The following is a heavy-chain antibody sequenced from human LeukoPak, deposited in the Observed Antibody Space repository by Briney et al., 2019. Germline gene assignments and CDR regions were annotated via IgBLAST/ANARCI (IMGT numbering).Heavy chain of an antibody. J-gene: IGHJ5*02. V-gene: IGHV3-11*05. Sequence: GGSLRLSCEASGFTFSDYYMSWIRQAPGKGLAWVSYISSSSTYTNYADSVKGRFTISRDNAKNSLYLQMNSLRAEDTAVYYCARGEGSSNSNWFDPWGQGTLVTVSS. CDR3: ARGEGSSNSNWFDP. CDR1: GFTFSDYY. CDR2: ISSSSTYT. D-gene: IGHD3-10*01.